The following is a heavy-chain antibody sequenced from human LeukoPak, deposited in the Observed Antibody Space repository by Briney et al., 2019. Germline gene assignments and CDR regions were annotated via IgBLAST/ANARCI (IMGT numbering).Heavy chain of an antibody. J-gene: IGHJ4*02. D-gene: IGHD3-22*01. V-gene: IGHV1-24*01. CDR1: GYTLTELS. Sequence: ASVKVSCKVSGYTLTELSMHWVRQAPGKGLEWMGGFDPEDGETIYAQKFQGRVTMTRDTSTSTVYMELSSLRSEDTAVYYCARDPGGGYDSSGYYFDYWGQGTLVTVSS. CDR2: FDPEDGET. CDR3: ARDPGGGYDSSGYYFDY.